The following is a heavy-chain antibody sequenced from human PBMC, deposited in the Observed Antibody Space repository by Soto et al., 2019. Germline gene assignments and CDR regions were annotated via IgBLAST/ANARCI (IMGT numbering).Heavy chain of an antibody. Sequence: TLSLTCPVSGLTISSASYYWSWIRQHPGKGLEWVGNIYYNGSTYYSPSLKSRVTLWVDTSKNQFSLRLASVTAADTAVYYCARYRISGSWSKFDYWGQGTLVTVSS. V-gene: IGHV4-31*03. D-gene: IGHD6-13*01. CDR2: IYYNGST. J-gene: IGHJ4*02. CDR3: ARYRISGSWSKFDY. CDR1: GLTISSASYY.